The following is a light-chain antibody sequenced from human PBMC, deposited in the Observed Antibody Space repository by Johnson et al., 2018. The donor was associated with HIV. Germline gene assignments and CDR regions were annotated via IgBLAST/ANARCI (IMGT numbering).Light chain of an antibody. CDR2: DNN. CDR1: SSNIGNNY. Sequence: QSVLTQSPSVSAAPGQKVTISCSGSSSNIGNNYVSWYQQLPGTAPKLLIYDNNKRPSGIPDRFSGSKSGTSATLGITVLQTGDEADYYCGTWDSSLSAGGVFGTGTKVTVL. V-gene: IGLV1-51*01. J-gene: IGLJ1*01. CDR3: GTWDSSLSAGGV.